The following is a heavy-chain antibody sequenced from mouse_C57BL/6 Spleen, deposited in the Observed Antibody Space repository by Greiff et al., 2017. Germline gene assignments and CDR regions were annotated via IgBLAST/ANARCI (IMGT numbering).Heavy chain of an antibody. J-gene: IGHJ2*01. V-gene: IGHV1-50*01. CDR2: IDPSDSYT. CDR3: ARGDGYPYYFDY. D-gene: IGHD2-3*01. Sequence: VQLQHPGAELVKPGASVKLSCKASGYTFTSYWMQWVKQRPGQGLEWIGEIDPSDSYTNYNQKFKGKATLTVDTSSSTAYMQLSSLTSEDSAVYYCARGDGYPYYFDYWGQGTTLTVSS. CDR1: GYTFTSYW.